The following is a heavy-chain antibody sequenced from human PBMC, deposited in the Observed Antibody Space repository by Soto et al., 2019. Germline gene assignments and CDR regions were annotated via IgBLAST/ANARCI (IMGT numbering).Heavy chain of an antibody. CDR3: ARRGPPSIAARPPVNWFDP. CDR2: MNPNSGNT. D-gene: IGHD6-6*01. Sequence: GASVKVSCKASGGTFSSYAISWVRQAPGQGLEWMGWMNPNSGNTGYAQKFQGRVTMTRNTSISTAYMELSSLRSEDTAVYYCARRGPPSIAARPPVNWFDPWGQGTLVTVSS. CDR1: GGTFSSYA. J-gene: IGHJ5*02. V-gene: IGHV1-8*02.